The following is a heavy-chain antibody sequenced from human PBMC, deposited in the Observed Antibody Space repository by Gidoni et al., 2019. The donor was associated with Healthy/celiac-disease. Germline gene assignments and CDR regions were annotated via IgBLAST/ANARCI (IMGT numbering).Heavy chain of an antibody. Sequence: QKLQGRVTMTTDTSTSTAYMELRSLRSDDTAVYYCARDRNRTSYFQLWGQGTLVTVSS. CDR3: ARDRNRTSYFQL. D-gene: IGHD1-1*01. J-gene: IGHJ1*01. V-gene: IGHV1-18*01.